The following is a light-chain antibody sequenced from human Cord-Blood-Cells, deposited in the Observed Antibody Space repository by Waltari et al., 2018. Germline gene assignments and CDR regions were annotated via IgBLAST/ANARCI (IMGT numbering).Light chain of an antibody. V-gene: IGLV2-14*01. CDR3: SSYTSSSTLV. CDR2: DVS. CDR1: SSDVGGYNY. Sequence: QSAPTPPASVSGSPGQSITISCTGPSSDVGGYNYVSWYQQHPGKAPKLMIYDVSNRPSGVSNRFSGSKSGNTASLTISGLQAEDEADYYCSSYTSSSTLVFGGGTKLTVL. J-gene: IGLJ3*02.